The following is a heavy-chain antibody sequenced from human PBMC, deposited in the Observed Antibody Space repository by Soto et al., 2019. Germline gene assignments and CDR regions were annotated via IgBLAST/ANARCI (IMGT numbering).Heavy chain of an antibody. J-gene: IGHJ6*02. D-gene: IGHD1-20*01. CDR2: IYYSGST. CDR3: YNWNDLYGMDV. CDR1: H. V-gene: IGHV4-39*01. Sequence: HWGWIRQPPGKGLEWIGSIYYSGSTYYNPSLKSRVTISVDTSKNQFSLKLSSVTAADTAVYHAYNWNDLYGMDVRGQGTTVT.